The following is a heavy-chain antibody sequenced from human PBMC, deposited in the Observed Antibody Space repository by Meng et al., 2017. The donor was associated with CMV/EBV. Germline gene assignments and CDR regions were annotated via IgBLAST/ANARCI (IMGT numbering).Heavy chain of an antibody. Sequence: HLQLQQPGPGLVKPSETLSLTRTVSGGSISSSSYYWGWIRQPPGKGLEWIGSIYYSGSTYYNPSLKSRVTISVDTSKNQFSLKLSSVTAADTAVYYCARGVVTMIVVYDPWGQGTLVTVSS. V-gene: IGHV4-39*07. J-gene: IGHJ5*02. D-gene: IGHD3-22*01. CDR2: IYYSGST. CDR1: GGSISSSSYY. CDR3: ARGVVTMIVVYDP.